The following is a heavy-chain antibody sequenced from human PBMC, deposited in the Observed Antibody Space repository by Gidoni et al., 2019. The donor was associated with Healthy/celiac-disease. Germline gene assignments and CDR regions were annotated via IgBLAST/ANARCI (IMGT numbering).Heavy chain of an antibody. CDR3: ATPGLYSNYAFDI. D-gene: IGHD4-4*01. CDR1: GYTITELA. Sequence: QVQLVQSGAEVKKPGAPVKVSCKVSGYTITELAMHWVRQAPGKGLEWMGGFEPEDVETIYAQEFQGRVTMTEDTSTDTAYMELSSLRSEDTAVYYCATPGLYSNYAFDIWGQGTMVTVSS. V-gene: IGHV1-24*01. J-gene: IGHJ3*02. CDR2: FEPEDVET.